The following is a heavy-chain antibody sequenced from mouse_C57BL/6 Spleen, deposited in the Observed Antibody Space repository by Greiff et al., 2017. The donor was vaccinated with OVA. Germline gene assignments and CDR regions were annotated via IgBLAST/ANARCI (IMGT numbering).Heavy chain of an antibody. D-gene: IGHD1-1*01. J-gene: IGHJ1*03. CDR3: ALYYYGSSYWYFDV. Sequence: EVQLLQSGAELVQPGASVKLSCTASGFNFKDYYMHWVKQRTEQGLEWIGRIDPEDGETKYAQKFQGKATITADTSSNTAYLHLSSLTSEDTAVYYCALYYYGSSYWYFDVWGTGTTVTVSS. V-gene: IGHV14-2*01. CDR2: IDPEDGET. CDR1: GFNFKDYY.